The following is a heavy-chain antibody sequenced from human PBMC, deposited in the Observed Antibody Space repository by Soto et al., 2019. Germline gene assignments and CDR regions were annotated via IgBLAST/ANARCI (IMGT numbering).Heavy chain of an antibody. V-gene: IGHV3-23*01. CDR2: ITGGGDTT. CDR1: GFTFSNYA. D-gene: IGHD6-6*01. J-gene: IGHJ4*02. Sequence: GSLRLSCAASGFTFSNYAMTCVCQAPGRGLEWVSVITGGGDTTYYADSVKGRFTISRDNSKNTLYLQMNSLRAEDTAVYYCAKGPNNDYSSSCDYWGQGTLVTVS. CDR3: AKGPNNDYSSSCDY.